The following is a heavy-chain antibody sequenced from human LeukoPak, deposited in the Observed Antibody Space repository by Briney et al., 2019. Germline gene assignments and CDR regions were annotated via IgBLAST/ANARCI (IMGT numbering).Heavy chain of an antibody. D-gene: IGHD2/OR15-2a*01. CDR1: GHSTTRGYY. V-gene: IGHV4-38-2*01. CDR3: ARVLSFPYLLDS. J-gene: IGHJ4*02. CDR2: FFQSHKS. Sequence: SETLSHTCAISGHSTTRGYYWAWFRQSPGKGLEWIAAFFQSHKSFYNASLESRVTMSLDTSKSQFSLNLTSVTAADTAVYSCARVLSFPYLLDSWGRGTQVTVSS.